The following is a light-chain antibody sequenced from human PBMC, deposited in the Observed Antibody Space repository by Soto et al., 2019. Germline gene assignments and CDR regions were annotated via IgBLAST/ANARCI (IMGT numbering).Light chain of an antibody. CDR1: SSDVGGYNY. Sequence: QSVLTQPASVSGSPGQSITISCTGTSSDVGGYNYVSWYQQHPGKAPKLMIYDASNRPSGVSNRFAGSKSGNTAALTIAGLHADDGANYYCSSYTSSRTLYVFGTGTKLTVL. CDR2: DAS. V-gene: IGLV2-14*01. J-gene: IGLJ1*01. CDR3: SSYTSSRTLYV.